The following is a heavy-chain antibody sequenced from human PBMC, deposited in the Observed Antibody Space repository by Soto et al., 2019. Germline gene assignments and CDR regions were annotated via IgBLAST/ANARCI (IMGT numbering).Heavy chain of an antibody. CDR2: ISGSGGST. D-gene: IGHD6-19*01. Sequence: GGSLRLSCAASGLTFSSYAMSWVRQAPGKGLEWISAISGSGGSTYYADSVKGRFTISRDNSKNTLYLQMNSLRAEDTAVYYCAKEGGWYLSFDYWGQGTLVNVSS. CDR1: GLTFSSYA. J-gene: IGHJ4*02. CDR3: AKEGGWYLSFDY. V-gene: IGHV3-23*01.